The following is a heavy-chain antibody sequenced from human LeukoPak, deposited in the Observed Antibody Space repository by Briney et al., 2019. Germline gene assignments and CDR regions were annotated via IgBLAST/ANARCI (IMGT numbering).Heavy chain of an antibody. CDR1: GFTFSSYG. J-gene: IGHJ3*02. CDR2: IWYDGSNK. V-gene: IGHV3-33*01. Sequence: PGGSLRLSCAASGFTFSSYGMHWVRQAPGKGLEWVAVIWYDGSNKYYADSVKGRFTISRDNSKNTLYLQMNSLRAEDTAVYYCARVTGTRAFDIWGQGTMVTVSS. D-gene: IGHD1-7*01. CDR3: ARVTGTRAFDI.